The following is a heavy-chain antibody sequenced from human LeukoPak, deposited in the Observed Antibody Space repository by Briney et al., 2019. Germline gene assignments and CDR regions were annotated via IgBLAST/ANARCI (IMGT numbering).Heavy chain of an antibody. CDR2: ISYDGSNK. J-gene: IGHJ6*03. V-gene: IGHV3-30-3*01. CDR1: GFTFSSYA. Sequence: TGGSLRLSCAASGFTFSSYAMHWVRQAPGKGLEWVAVISYDGSNKYYADSVKGRFTISRDNSKNTLYLQMNSLRAEDTAVYYCATDYGSGSGYYMDVRGKGTTVTVSS. D-gene: IGHD3-10*01. CDR3: ATDYGSGSGYYMDV.